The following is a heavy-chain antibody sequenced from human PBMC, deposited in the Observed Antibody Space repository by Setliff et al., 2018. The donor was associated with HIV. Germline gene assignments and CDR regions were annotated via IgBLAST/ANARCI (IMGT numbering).Heavy chain of an antibody. CDR1: GDSVNSYNYY. V-gene: IGHV4-31*03. J-gene: IGHJ4*02. CDR2: IYYGGSS. Sequence: SETLSLTCKVSGDSVNSYNYYWSWIRQHPGKGLEWIGYIYYGGSSYYNPSVRSRVIMSLDTSENHFSLKLSSVTAADTAVYYCVRNSFDYVEEEWGQGTQVTVSS. CDR3: VRNSFDYVEEE. D-gene: IGHD3-9*01.